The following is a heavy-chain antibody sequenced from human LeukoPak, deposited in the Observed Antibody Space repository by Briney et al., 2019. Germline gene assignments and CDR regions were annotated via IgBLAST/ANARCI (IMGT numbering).Heavy chain of an antibody. CDR3: TTTTTVTTYTGGEYYFDY. D-gene: IGHD4-17*01. CDR1: GFTFSNAW. V-gene: IGHV3-15*01. CDR2: IKSKTDGGTT. Sequence: GGSLRLSCAASGFTFSNAWMSWVRQAPGKGLEWVGRIKSKTDGGTTDYAAPVKGRFTISRDDSKNTLYLQMNSLKTEDTAVYYCTTTTTVTTYTGGEYYFDYWGQGTLVTVSS. J-gene: IGHJ4*02.